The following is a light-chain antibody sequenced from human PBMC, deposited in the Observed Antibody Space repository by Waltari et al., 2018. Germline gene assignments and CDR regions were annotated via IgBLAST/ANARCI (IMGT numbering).Light chain of an antibody. Sequence: DIPITQSPTSLSASVGDRVTITCRASQDISNNLNWYQQKPGKAPDLLIFAVFTLQSGVPSRFSGSGSGTEFTLTISSLQPEDSATYYCQQSYTMPMYTFGQGTKLEIK. V-gene: IGKV1-39*01. CDR2: AVF. CDR3: QQSYTMPMYT. CDR1: QDISNN. J-gene: IGKJ2*01.